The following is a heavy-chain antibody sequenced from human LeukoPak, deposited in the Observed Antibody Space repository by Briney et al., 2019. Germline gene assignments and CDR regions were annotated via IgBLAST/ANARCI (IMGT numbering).Heavy chain of an antibody. CDR2: ISSTRGYT. J-gene: IGHJ4*02. CDR3: ARAQTYYGSGSYLY. Sequence: GGSLRLSCAASGFSYSDYYMNWVRQAPGKGLEWVSYISSTRGYTNYADSVKGRFTISRDNAKNSLYLQMNSLRDEDTAVYYCARAQTYYGSGSYLYWGQGTLVTVSS. V-gene: IGHV3-11*06. CDR1: GFSYSDYY. D-gene: IGHD3-10*01.